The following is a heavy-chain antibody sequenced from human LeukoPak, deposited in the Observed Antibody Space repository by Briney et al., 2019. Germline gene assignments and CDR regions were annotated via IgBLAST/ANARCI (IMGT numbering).Heavy chain of an antibody. J-gene: IGHJ3*02. CDR2: IYHSGST. V-gene: IGHV4-30-2*01. D-gene: IGHD3-22*01. Sequence: PSETLSLTRTVSGGSISSGGYYWSWIRQPPGKGLEWIGYIYHSGSTYYNPSLKSRVTISVDRSKNQFSLKLSSVTAADTAVYYCARDHLSSGYYTDAFDIWGQGTMVTVSS. CDR3: ARDHLSSGYYTDAFDI. CDR1: GGSISSGGYY.